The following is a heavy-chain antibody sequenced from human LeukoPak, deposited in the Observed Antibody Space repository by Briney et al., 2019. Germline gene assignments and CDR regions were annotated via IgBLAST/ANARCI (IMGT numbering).Heavy chain of an antibody. CDR1: GYTFTGYD. V-gene: IGHV1-46*01. Sequence: ASVKVSCKASGYTFTGYDINWVRQAPGQGFEWVGLITGTGDRPDYAQKFQGSVTVTCDTSTSTAFLELRSLKLEDTAVYYCVRAPDGTLDFWGQGTLVTVSS. D-gene: IGHD5-24*01. CDR2: ITGTGDRP. J-gene: IGHJ4*02. CDR3: VRAPDGTLDF.